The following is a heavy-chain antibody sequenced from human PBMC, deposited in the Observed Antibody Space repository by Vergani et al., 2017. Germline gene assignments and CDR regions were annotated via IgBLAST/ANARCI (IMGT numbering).Heavy chain of an antibody. CDR2: ISWNSGSI. V-gene: IGHV3-9*01. CDR3: AKGLHGNWFDP. J-gene: IGHJ5*02. Sequence: EVQLLESGGGLVQPGGSLRLSCVASGFTFSSYAMSWVRQAPGKGLEWVSVISWNSGSIGYADSVKGRFTISRDNAKNSLYLQMNSLRAEDTALYYCAKGLHGNWFDPWGQGTLVTVSS. CDR1: GFTFSSYA. D-gene: IGHD4-11*01.